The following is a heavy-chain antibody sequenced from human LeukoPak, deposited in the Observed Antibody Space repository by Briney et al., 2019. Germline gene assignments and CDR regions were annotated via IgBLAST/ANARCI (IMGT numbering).Heavy chain of an antibody. V-gene: IGHV3-30*18. Sequence: ARSLRLSCAASGFTFSSYGMHWVRQAPGKGLEWVAVISYDGSNKYYADSVKGRFTISRDNSKNTLYLQMNSLRAEDTAVYYCAKSRGCSSTSCLVDYWGQGTLVTVSS. CDR2: ISYDGSNK. CDR1: GFTFSSYG. D-gene: IGHD2-2*01. CDR3: AKSRGCSSTSCLVDY. J-gene: IGHJ4*02.